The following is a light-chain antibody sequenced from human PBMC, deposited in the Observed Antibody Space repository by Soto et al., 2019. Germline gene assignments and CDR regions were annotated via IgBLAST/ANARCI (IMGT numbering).Light chain of an antibody. CDR1: SPNVGTNP. CDR2: TNS. V-gene: IGLV1-44*01. CDR3: ATWDDNVYV. Sequence: QSVLTQPRSASGTPGQTVTISCSISSPNVGTNPVAWYQQLPGTAPKLLIYTNSQRPLGVPVRFSGSKSGTSASLAISGLQSEDEGDYYCATWDDNVYVFGTGTKVTVL. J-gene: IGLJ1*01.